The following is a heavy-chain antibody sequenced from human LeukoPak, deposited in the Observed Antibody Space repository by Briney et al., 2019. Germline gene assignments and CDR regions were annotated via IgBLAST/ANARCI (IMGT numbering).Heavy chain of an antibody. D-gene: IGHD6-13*01. CDR3: ASSSTYLYYYYYGMDV. CDR1: GGSFSGYY. CDR2: INHSGST. Sequence: SETLSLTCAVYGGSFSGYYWSWIRQPPGKGVEWIGEINHSGSTNYNPSLKSRVTISVDTSKNQFSLKLSSVTAADTAVYYCASSSTYLYYYYYGMDVWGQGTTVTVSS. J-gene: IGHJ6*02. V-gene: IGHV4-34*01.